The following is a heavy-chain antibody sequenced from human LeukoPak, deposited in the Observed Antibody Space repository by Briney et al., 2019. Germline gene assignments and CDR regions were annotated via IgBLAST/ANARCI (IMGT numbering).Heavy chain of an antibody. Sequence: ASVKVSFTASGYTVTSYGISWVRQAPGQGLEWMGWISAYNGNTNYAQKLQGRVTMTTDTSTSTAYMELRSLRSDDTAVYYCARNLDSYGTYSFDYWGQGTLVTVSS. D-gene: IGHD5-18*01. CDR2: ISAYNGNT. CDR3: ARNLDSYGTYSFDY. J-gene: IGHJ4*02. V-gene: IGHV1-18*01. CDR1: GYTVTSYG.